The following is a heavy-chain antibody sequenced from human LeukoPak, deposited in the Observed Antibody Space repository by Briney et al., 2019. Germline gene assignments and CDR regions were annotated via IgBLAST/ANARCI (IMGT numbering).Heavy chain of an antibody. CDR2: IWYDGSNK. J-gene: IGHJ6*02. V-gene: IGHV3-33*01. Sequence: GESLRLSCAASGFTFSSYGMHWVRQAPGKGLEWVAVIWYDGSNKYYADSVKGRFTISRDNSKNTLYLQMNSLRAEDTAVYYCARDRPLYGMDVWGQGTTVTVSS. CDR1: GFTFSSYG. CDR3: ARDRPLYGMDV.